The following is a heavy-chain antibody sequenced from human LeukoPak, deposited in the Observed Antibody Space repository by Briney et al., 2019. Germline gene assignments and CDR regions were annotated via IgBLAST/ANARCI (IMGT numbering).Heavy chain of an antibody. CDR2: ISWNSGSI. J-gene: IGHJ4*02. CDR1: GFTFDDYA. Sequence: QPGRSLRLSCAASGFTFDDYAMPWVRQAPGKGLEWVSGISWNSGSIGYADSVKGRFTISRDNAKNSLYLQMNSLRAEDTALYYCARYLWSAYYFDYWGQGTLVTVSS. V-gene: IGHV3-9*01. CDR3: ARYLWSAYYFDY. D-gene: IGHD3-10*02.